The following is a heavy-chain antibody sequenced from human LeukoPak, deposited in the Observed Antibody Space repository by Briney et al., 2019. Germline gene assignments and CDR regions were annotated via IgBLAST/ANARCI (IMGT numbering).Heavy chain of an antibody. Sequence: PSETLSLTCTVSGASISHYYWGWIRQSPEKRLEWIGYIHSSGTTNYNPSLKSRATLSVDTSRNQFSLTLRSVTAADTAVYYCGRVTDWNDLDYWGQGTLVTVSS. CDR2: IHSSGTT. CDR1: GASISHYY. D-gene: IGHD1-1*01. J-gene: IGHJ4*02. CDR3: GRVTDWNDLDY. V-gene: IGHV4-59*01.